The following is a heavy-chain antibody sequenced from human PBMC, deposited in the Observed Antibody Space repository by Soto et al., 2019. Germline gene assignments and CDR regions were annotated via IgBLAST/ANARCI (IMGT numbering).Heavy chain of an antibody. CDR1: GDSISTPELF. CDR3: AIDSTMTSAWRSLDV. J-gene: IGHJ6*02. V-gene: IGHV4-31*03. Sequence: QLQESGPGLVKSSQTLSLTCTVSGDSISTPELFWAWVRQPLGRGLEWIGYIFHTGSTDQNPSRPGRPTLSIEKSKGRFSLNLSSVTAADTATYYCAIDSTMTSAWRSLDVWGQGITVTVSS. D-gene: IGHD5-12*01. CDR2: IFHTGST.